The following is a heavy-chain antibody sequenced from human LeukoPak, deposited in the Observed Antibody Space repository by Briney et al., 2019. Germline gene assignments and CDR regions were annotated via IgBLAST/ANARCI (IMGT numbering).Heavy chain of an antibody. J-gene: IGHJ5*02. CDR2: ISGSGGST. V-gene: IGHV3-23*01. Sequence: PSETLSLTCAVYGGSFSGYYWSWVRQAPGKGLEWVSAISGSGGSTYYADSVKGRFTISRDNSKNTLYLQMNSLRAEDTAVYYCAKDVLWFGEPWGQGTLVTVSS. CDR3: AKDVLWFGEP. CDR1: GGSFSGYY. D-gene: IGHD3-10*01.